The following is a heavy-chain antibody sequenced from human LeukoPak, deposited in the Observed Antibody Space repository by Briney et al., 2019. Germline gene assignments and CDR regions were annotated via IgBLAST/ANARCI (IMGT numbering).Heavy chain of an antibody. CDR3: ARDYPKGCSGGSCYSVFDY. CDR2: INPNSGGT. Sequence: ASVKVSCKASGYTFTGYYMHWVRQAPGQGLEWMGWINPNSGGTNYAQKFQGRVTMTRDTSISTAYMELSRLRSDDTAVYYCARDYPKGCSGGSCYSVFDYWGQGTLVTVSS. V-gene: IGHV1-2*02. CDR1: GYTFTGYY. D-gene: IGHD2-15*01. J-gene: IGHJ4*02.